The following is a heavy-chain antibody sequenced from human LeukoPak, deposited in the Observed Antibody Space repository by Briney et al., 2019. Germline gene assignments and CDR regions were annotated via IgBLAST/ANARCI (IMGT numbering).Heavy chain of an antibody. D-gene: IGHD2-15*01. CDR1: GGSISSGGYY. CDR3: ARGDMVFFDY. V-gene: IGHV4-31*03. Sequence: SQTVSLTCTVSGGSISSGGYYWSWIRQHPGKGLEWIGYIYYSGSTYYNPSLKSRVTISVDTSKNQFSLKLSSVTAADTAVYYCARGDMVFFDYWGQGTLDPVSS. CDR2: IYYSGST. J-gene: IGHJ4*02.